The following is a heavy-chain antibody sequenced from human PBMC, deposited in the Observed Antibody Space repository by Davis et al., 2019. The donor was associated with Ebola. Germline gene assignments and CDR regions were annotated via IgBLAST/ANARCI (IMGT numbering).Heavy chain of an antibody. CDR3: ARSATVSTYYYYGMDV. V-gene: IGHV3-53*01. Sequence: PGGSLRLSCAASGFIVSSYYMSWVRQAPGRGLEWVSVIYSGGTTYYADSVKGRFTISRDNSKNTLYLQMNSLRAEDTAVYYCARSATVSTYYYYGMDVWGQGTTVTVSS. CDR2: IYSGGTT. J-gene: IGHJ6*02. D-gene: IGHD4-11*01. CDR1: GFIVSSYY.